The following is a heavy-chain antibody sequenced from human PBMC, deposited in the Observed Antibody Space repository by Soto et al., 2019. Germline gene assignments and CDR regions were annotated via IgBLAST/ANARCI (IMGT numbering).Heavy chain of an antibody. Sequence: PSETLSLTCAVSGYSISSGYYWGWIRQPPGKGLEWIGSIYHSGSTYYNPSLKSRVTISVDTSKNQFSLKLSSVTAADTAVYYCARDAGDDAFDIWGQGTMVTVSS. CDR1: GYSISSGYY. CDR2: IYHSGST. V-gene: IGHV4-38-2*02. CDR3: ARDAGDDAFDI. J-gene: IGHJ3*02. D-gene: IGHD3-16*01.